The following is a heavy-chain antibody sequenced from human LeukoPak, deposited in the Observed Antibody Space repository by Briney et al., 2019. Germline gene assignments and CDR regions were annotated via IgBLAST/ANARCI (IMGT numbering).Heavy chain of an antibody. D-gene: IGHD2-15*01. CDR1: GFTLSNYW. Sequence: GGSLRLSCAASGFTLSNYWMSWVRQAPGKGLEWVANIKQDGNEKSYVDSVNGRFTISRDDAKNSLYLQMNSLRAEDTAVYYCAREAAQFYGMDVWGQGTTVTVPS. J-gene: IGHJ6*02. CDR3: AREAAQFYGMDV. CDR2: IKQDGNEK. V-gene: IGHV3-7*01.